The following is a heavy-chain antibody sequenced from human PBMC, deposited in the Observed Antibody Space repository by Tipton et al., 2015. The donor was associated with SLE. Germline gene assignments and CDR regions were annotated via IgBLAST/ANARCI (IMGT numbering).Heavy chain of an antibody. J-gene: IGHJ3*02. CDR2: ISGSGGGT. Sequence: SLRLSCAASGFTFSSYVMTWVRQAPGKGLEWVSAISGSGGGTYYADSVKGRFTVSRDNAKNSLYLQMNSLRAEDTALYYCARDIRMVYDAFDIWGQGTMVTVSS. D-gene: IGHD2-8*01. CDR1: GFTFSSYV. V-gene: IGHV3-23*01. CDR3: ARDIRMVYDAFDI.